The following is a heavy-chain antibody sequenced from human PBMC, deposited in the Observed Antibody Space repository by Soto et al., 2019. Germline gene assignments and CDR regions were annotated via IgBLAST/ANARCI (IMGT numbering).Heavy chain of an antibody. D-gene: IGHD3-3*01. CDR2: IWKDGNNK. J-gene: IGHJ3*02. Sequence: QVQLVESGGGVVQPGQSLRLSCAASGFTVSNYGMHWVRQAPGKGLEWAAVIWKDGNNKYYRDTVKGRFTISRDNSKNTLELQMSSLRGEDTAVYYWASGEAWTDEAFDIWGQGTMVTVSS. CDR1: GFTVSNYG. CDR3: ASGEAWTDEAFDI. V-gene: IGHV3-33*01.